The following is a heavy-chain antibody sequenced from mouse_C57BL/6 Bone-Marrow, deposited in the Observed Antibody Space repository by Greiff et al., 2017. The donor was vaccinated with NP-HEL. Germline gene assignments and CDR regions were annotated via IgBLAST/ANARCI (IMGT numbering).Heavy chain of an antibody. J-gene: IGHJ3*01. CDR1: GYAFSRYW. Sequence: QVQLQQSGAELVKPGASVKISCKASGYAFSRYWMHWVKQRPGQGLEWIGQIYPGDGDTNYNGKFKGKATLTADKSSSTAYMQLSSLTSEDTAVYYCARRNYGYDGYAYWGQGALVTVA. V-gene: IGHV1-80*01. CDR2: IYPGDGDT. D-gene: IGHD2-2*01. CDR3: ARRNYGYDGYAY.